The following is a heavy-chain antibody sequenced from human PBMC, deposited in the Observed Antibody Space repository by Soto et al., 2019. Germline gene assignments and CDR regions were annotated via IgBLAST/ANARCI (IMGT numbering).Heavy chain of an antibody. CDR3: AREGQQLARDFDY. CDR2: ISSSGSTI. Sequence: PGGSLRLSCAASGFTFSDYYMSWIRQAPGKGLEWVSYISSSGSTIYYADSVKGRFTISRDDAKNSLYLQMNSLRAEDTAVYYCAREGQQLARDFDYWGQGTLVTVSS. J-gene: IGHJ4*02. CDR1: GFTFSDYY. D-gene: IGHD6-13*01. V-gene: IGHV3-11*01.